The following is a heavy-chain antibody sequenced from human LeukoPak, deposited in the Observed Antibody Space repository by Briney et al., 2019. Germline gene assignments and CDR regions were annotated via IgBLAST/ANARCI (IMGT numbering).Heavy chain of an antibody. CDR3: ATSGLWFGGRDYFDY. V-gene: IGHV1-24*01. CDR1: GYTLTELS. CDR2: FDPEDGET. D-gene: IGHD3-10*01. J-gene: IGHJ4*02. Sequence: ASVKVSCKVSGYTLTELSMHWVRQAPGKGLECMGGFDPEDGETIYAQKFQGRVTMTEDTSTDTAYMELSSLRSEDTAVYYCATSGLWFGGRDYFDYWGQGTLVTVSS.